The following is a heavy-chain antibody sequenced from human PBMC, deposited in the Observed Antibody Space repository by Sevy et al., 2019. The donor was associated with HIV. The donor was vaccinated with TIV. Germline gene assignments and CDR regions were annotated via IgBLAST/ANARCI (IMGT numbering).Heavy chain of an antibody. V-gene: IGHV1-2*06. CDR1: GYTFTGYY. CDR2: INPNSGGT. Sequence: ASVKVSCKASGYTFTGYYMHWVRQAPGQGLEWMGRINPNSGGTNYAQKFQGRITMSRNTSISTAYMELSRLRADDTAVYFCARVPDIVPDGGDDYWGQGTLVTVSS. CDR3: ARVPDIVPDGGDDY. J-gene: IGHJ4*02. D-gene: IGHD5-12*01.